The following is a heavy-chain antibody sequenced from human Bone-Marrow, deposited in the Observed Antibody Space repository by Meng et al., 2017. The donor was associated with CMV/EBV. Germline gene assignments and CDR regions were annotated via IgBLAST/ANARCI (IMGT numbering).Heavy chain of an antibody. D-gene: IGHD1-26*01. CDR2: ISGSGGST. Sequence: GGSLRLSCAGSGFTFISYAMTWVRQAPGKGLEWVSAISGSGGSTYYADSVKGRFTISRDNSKNTLYLKMNSQRAEDTAVYYCAKDKRELRNWGQGNLVTVAS. CDR1: GFTFISYA. J-gene: IGHJ4*02. CDR3: AKDKRELRN. V-gene: IGHV3-23*01.